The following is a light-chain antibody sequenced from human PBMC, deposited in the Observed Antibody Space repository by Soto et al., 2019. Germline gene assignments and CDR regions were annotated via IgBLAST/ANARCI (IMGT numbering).Light chain of an antibody. Sequence: QSALTQPASVSGSPGQSITISCTGTSSDVGAYNFVSWHQQHPGKAPKLMNYNVYDRPSGISYLFSGSKSGNTASLTISGRQGEDEADYYCSAYTVSRTYVFGTGTQLTGL. CDR1: SSDVGAYNF. J-gene: IGLJ1*01. V-gene: IGLV2-14*03. CDR2: NVY. CDR3: SAYTVSRTYV.